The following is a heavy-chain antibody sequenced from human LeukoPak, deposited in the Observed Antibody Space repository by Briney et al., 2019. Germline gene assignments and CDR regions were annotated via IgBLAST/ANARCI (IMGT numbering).Heavy chain of an antibody. CDR1: GFTFSSYS. V-gene: IGHV3-21*01. Sequence: PGGSLRLSCAASGFTFSSYSMNWVRQAPGKGLEWVSSISSSSSYIYFADSVKGRFTISRDNAKNSLYLQMNSLRAEDTAVYYCARPYDSSGYHPGYWGQGTLVTVSS. CDR3: ARPYDSSGYHPGY. D-gene: IGHD3-22*01. CDR2: ISSSSSYI. J-gene: IGHJ4*02.